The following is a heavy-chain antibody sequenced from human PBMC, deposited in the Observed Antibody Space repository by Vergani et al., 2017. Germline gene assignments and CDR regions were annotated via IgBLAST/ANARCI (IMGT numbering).Heavy chain of an antibody. V-gene: IGHV1-3*01. CDR1: GGTFTSYA. J-gene: IGHJ5*02. CDR3: ARGPTMVRGVNWFDP. CDR2: INAGNGNT. D-gene: IGHD3-10*01. Sequence: QVQLVQSGAEVKKPGSSVKVSCKASGGTFTSYAMHWVRQAPGQRLEWMGWINAGNGNTKYSQKFQGRVTITRDTSASTAYMELSSLRSEDTAVYYCARGPTMVRGVNWFDPWGQGTLVTVSS.